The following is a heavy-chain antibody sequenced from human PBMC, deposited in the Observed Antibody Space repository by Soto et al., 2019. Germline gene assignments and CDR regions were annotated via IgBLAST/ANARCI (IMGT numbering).Heavy chain of an antibody. Sequence: QVQLVQSGAEVKKPGSSVKVSCKASGGTFSSYAISWVRQAPGQGLEWMGGIIPIFGTANYAQKFQGRVSITXXXXTXTAYMELSSLRSEDTAVYYCASSPKAPVVNWFDPWGQGTLVTVSS. CDR1: GGTFSSYA. V-gene: IGHV1-69*06. CDR2: IIPIFGTA. J-gene: IGHJ5*02. D-gene: IGHD2-15*01. CDR3: ASSPKAPVVNWFDP.